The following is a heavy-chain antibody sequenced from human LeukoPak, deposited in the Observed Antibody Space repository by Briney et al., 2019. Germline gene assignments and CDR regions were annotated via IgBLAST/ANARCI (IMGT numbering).Heavy chain of an antibody. CDR1: GLAFRSFG. V-gene: IGHV3-23*01. Sequence: GGSLRLSCAASGLAFRSFGMSWVRQAPVKGLEWVSVITDVGDTYYAESVRGRFSISRDNSKNTFYLQMNSLRVEDSAIYYCVKDTGQGYTSGHIEEDYWGQGTLVTVSS. D-gene: IGHD5-18*01. CDR3: VKDTGQGYTSGHIEEDY. CDR2: ITDVGDT. J-gene: IGHJ4*02.